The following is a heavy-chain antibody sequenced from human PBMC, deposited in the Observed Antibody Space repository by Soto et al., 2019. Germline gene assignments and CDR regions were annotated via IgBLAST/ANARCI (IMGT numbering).Heavy chain of an antibody. V-gene: IGHV4-39*01. Sequence: QLQLQESGPGLVKPSETLSLTCTVSGGSLSSRSYYWGWLGQPPGKWLEWIGSIYYSGGTYYNPSLNSRVTISVDTSKNQFSLKLTSVTAADTAVYYCARHGPGGRYSEYWGQGTLVTVSS. CDR1: GGSLSSRSYY. D-gene: IGHD1-26*01. CDR3: ARHGPGGRYSEY. J-gene: IGHJ4*02. CDR2: IYYSGGT.